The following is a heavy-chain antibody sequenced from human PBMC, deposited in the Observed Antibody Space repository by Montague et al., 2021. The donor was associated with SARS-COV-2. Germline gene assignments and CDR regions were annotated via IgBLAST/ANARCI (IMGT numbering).Heavy chain of an antibody. CDR1: GDSVSSNSAA. CDR2: TYYRSKWYN. CDR3: ASGRMVPYSSSWTTLYYYYGMDV. Sequence: AISGDSVSSNSAAWNWIRQSPSRGLEWLGRTYYRSKWYNDYAVSVKSRITINPDTSKNQFSLQLNSVTPEDTAVYYCASGRMVPYSSSWTTLYYYYGMDVWGQGTTVTVSS. J-gene: IGHJ6*02. D-gene: IGHD6-13*01. V-gene: IGHV6-1*01.